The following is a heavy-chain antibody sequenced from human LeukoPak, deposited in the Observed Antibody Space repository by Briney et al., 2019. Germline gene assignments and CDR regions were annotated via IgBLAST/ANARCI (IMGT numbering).Heavy chain of an antibody. CDR3: ANQDYYYGPFDP. D-gene: IGHD3-10*01. J-gene: IGHJ5*02. CDR2: IYSSGST. Sequence: SETLSLTCTVSGGSIGTYYWSWMRQPAGKGLEWIGRIYSSGSTNYNPSLQSRVTLSVDTSKNQFSLKLTSVTAADTAMYYCANQDYYYGPFDPWGQGTLVTVSS. V-gene: IGHV4-4*07. CDR1: GGSIGTYY.